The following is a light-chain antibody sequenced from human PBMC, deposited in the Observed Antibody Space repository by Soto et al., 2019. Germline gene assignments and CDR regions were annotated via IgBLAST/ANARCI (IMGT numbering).Light chain of an antibody. CDR1: QSISSY. CDR2: AAS. CDR3: QQTYSTPAST. J-gene: IGKJ1*01. V-gene: IGKV1-39*01. Sequence: DIQMTQSPSPLSASVGDRVTITCRSSQSISSYVNWYQQKPGIAPRLLIFAASNLQTGVPSRFSGSGSGTDFTLTISSLQPEDFALYYCQQTYSTPASTFGQGTSVDVK.